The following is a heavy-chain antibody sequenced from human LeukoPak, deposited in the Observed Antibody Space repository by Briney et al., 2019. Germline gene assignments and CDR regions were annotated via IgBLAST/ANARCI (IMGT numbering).Heavy chain of an antibody. CDR2: IYYSGST. Sequence: SETLSLTCTVSGGSISSSSYYWGWIRQPPGKGLEWIGSIYYSGSTYYNPSLKSRVTISVDTSKNQFSLKLSSVTAADTAVYYCARDQKGSQGDYYYYGMDVWGQGTTVTVSS. J-gene: IGHJ6*02. V-gene: IGHV4-39*07. CDR3: ARDQKGSQGDYYYYGMDV. D-gene: IGHD2-15*01. CDR1: GGSISSSSYY.